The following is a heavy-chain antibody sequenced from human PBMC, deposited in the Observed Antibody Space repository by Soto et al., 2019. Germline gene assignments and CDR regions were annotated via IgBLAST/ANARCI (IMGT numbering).Heavy chain of an antibody. V-gene: IGHV5-10-1*01. Sequence: EVQLVQSGAEVKKPGESLRISCKGSGYSFTSHWISWVRQMPGKGLEWMGRIDPSDSYTSYSPSFQGHVTISADKSISTGYLQWSSRKASDTATYYCARGDTALSYWYFDLWGRGTLVTVSS. CDR1: GYSFTSHW. CDR2: IDPSDSYT. D-gene: IGHD5-18*01. CDR3: ARGDTALSYWYFDL. J-gene: IGHJ2*01.